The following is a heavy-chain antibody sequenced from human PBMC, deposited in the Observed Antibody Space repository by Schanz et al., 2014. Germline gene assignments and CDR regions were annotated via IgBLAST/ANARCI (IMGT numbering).Heavy chain of an antibody. V-gene: IGHV3-23*01. J-gene: IGHJ6*02. CDR1: GFTFSTYA. D-gene: IGHD2-15*01. CDR3: AKARRKANCSGGRCFHCSYYGMDD. Sequence: EVQLLDSGGGLVQPGGSLRLSCAASGFTFSTYAMSWVRQAPGKGLEWVSAISGSGGRTFYADSVKGRFTISRDNSKNIQYLQMNSLRAEDTAVYYYAKARRKANCSGGRCFHCSYYGMDDWGQGTTVTVSS. CDR2: ISGSGGRT.